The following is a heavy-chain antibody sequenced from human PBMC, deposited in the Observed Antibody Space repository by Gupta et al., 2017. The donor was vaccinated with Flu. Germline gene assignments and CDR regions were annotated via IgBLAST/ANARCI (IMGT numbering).Heavy chain of an antibody. D-gene: IGHD3-16*01. CDR3: ARDLNWAFIF. V-gene: IGHV3-11*06. CDR1: GFTFSDSH. CDR2: IGSGGNT. Sequence: VQLVESGGGLVQPGGSLRRTCVISGFTFSDSHMNWIRQAPGKGLEWISYIGSGGNTDYADSVRGRFTISRDNARDSLFLQMNSLRDEDTALYYCARDLNWAFIFWGQGALVTVSS. J-gene: IGHJ4*02.